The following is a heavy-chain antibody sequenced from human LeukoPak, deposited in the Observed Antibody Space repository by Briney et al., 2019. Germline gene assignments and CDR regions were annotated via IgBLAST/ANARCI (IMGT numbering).Heavy chain of an antibody. Sequence: PSETLSLTCTVSGGSINTNYWSWIRQPPGKGLEWIGYIYHSGSTYYNPSLKSRVTISVDTSKNQFSLKLSSVTAADTAVYYCAREGSGSPNWFDPWGQGTLVTVSS. CDR1: GGSINTNY. D-gene: IGHD3-10*01. V-gene: IGHV4-59*12. CDR3: AREGSGSPNWFDP. CDR2: IYHSGST. J-gene: IGHJ5*02.